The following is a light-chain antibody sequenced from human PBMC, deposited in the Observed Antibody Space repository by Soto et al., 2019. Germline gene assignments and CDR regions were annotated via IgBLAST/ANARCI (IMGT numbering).Light chain of an antibody. CDR1: SSDIGAFNY. Sequence: QSALTQPASVSGSPGRSITISCTGTSSDIGAFNYVSWYQQHPGKAPKLMIYEVSNRPSGVSNRFSGSKSGNTASLTISGLQAEDEADYYCNSYTSSSARVFGGGTKVTVL. CDR3: NSYTSSSARV. CDR2: EVS. J-gene: IGLJ3*02. V-gene: IGLV2-14*01.